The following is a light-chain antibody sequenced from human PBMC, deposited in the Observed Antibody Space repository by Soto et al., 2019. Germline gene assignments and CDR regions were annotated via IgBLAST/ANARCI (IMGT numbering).Light chain of an antibody. CDR3: QQHSNWPPWA. Sequence: ETVMRQSPATLSVSPGERATLSCRGSQNVSNKVAWYQQKPGQAPRLLIMSASTRATGIPDRFSGSGSGTEFTLTISNLQSEDFAVYYCQQHSNWPPWAFGQGTKVDIK. CDR2: SAS. V-gene: IGKV3-15*01. CDR1: QNVSNK. J-gene: IGKJ1*01.